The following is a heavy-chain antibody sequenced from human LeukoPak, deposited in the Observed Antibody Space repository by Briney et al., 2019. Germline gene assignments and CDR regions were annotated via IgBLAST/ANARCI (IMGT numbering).Heavy chain of an antibody. J-gene: IGHJ4*02. V-gene: IGHV4-34*01. CDR2: MNHSGST. CDR1: GGSFSGYY. CDR3: ADRRRYSYGLDY. D-gene: IGHD5-18*01. Sequence: PSXXLSLTCAVYGGSFSGYYWRWIRQPPGKGLEWIGEMNHSGSTNYNTSLKSRVTISVDTSKNQFSLKLSSVTAADTAVYYCADRRRYSYGLDYWGQGTLVTVSS.